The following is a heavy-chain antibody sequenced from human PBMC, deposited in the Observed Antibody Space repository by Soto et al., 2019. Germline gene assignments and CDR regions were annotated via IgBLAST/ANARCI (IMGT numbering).Heavy chain of an antibody. J-gene: IGHJ5*02. D-gene: IGHD5-18*01. V-gene: IGHV4-31*03. CDR2: IYYSGST. CDR1: GGSISRGGYY. Sequence: SETLSLTCTVSGGSISRGGYYWSWIRQHPGTGLEWIGYIYYSGSTYYNPSLKSRVTISVDTSKNQFSLKLSSVTAADTAVYYCARELRDSYENWFDPWGQGTLVTVSS. CDR3: ARELRDSYENWFDP.